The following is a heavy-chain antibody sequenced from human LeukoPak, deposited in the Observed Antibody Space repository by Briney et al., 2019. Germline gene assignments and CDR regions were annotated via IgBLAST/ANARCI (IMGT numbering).Heavy chain of an antibody. CDR3: ARLNYGGNSGGRYYFDY. V-gene: IGHV4-30-2*01. CDR2: IYHSGST. CDR1: GGSISSGGYS. Sequence: SETLSLTCAVSGGSISSGGYSWSWIRQPPGKGLEWIGYIYHSGSTYYNPSLKSRVTISVDRSKNQFSLKLSSVTAADTAVYYCARLNYGGNSGGRYYFDYWGQGTLVTVSS. D-gene: IGHD4-23*01. J-gene: IGHJ4*02.